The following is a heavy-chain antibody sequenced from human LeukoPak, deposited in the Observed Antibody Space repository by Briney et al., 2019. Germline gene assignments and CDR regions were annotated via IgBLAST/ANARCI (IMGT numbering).Heavy chain of an antibody. V-gene: IGHV4-4*07. Sequence: KPSETLSLTCTVSGGSISSYYWSWIRQPAGKGLEWIGRIYTSGSTNYNPSLKSRVTMSVDTSKNQFSLKLSSVTAADTAVYYCARVYSSSFVGDAFDIWGQSTMVTVSS. J-gene: IGHJ3*02. CDR3: ARVYSSSFVGDAFDI. CDR1: GGSISSYY. CDR2: IYTSGST. D-gene: IGHD6-6*01.